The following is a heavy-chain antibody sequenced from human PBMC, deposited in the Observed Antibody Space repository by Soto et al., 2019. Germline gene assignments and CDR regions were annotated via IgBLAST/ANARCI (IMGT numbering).Heavy chain of an antibody. D-gene: IGHD1-1*01. CDR2: ISQTSTYT. CDR3: TTAERGKTGTRI. Sequence: QAHLVESGGGLVKPGGSLRLSCAASGFTFSDYYMSWVRQAPGKGLAWLSYISQTSTYTAYADSVRGRFTISRDNAKNSLYLQMNSLRVEDTAVYYCTTAERGKTGTRIWGQGTLVTVSS. J-gene: IGHJ4*02. CDR1: GFTFSDYY. V-gene: IGHV3-11*06.